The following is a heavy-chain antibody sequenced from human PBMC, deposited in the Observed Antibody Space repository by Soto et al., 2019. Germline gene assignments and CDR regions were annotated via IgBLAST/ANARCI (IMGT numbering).Heavy chain of an antibody. CDR2: ISAKTADT. CDR1: GYTFTSYG. CDR3: ARDRPTVTSNYYYYGLDV. J-gene: IGHJ6*02. Sequence: ASVKVSCKASGYTFTSYGISCVRQAPGQVLEWMGWISAKTADTNYAQRLQGRVTMTTDTSTSTAYMELRSLRSDDTAVFYCARDRPTVTSNYYYYGLDVWGQGTTVTVSS. V-gene: IGHV1-18*04. D-gene: IGHD4-17*01.